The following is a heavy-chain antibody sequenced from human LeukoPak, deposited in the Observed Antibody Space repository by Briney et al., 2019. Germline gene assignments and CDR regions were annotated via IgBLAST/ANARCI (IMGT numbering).Heavy chain of an antibody. D-gene: IGHD1-26*01. J-gene: IGHJ4*02. CDR3: ARVPVGATGVDY. CDR1: GGSISSDNW. Sequence: PSETLSLTCGVSGGSISSDNWWNWVRQSPGKGLEWIGEIYPSGSINYNPSLKSRVTISVDTSKNQFSLKLSSVTAADTAVYYCARVPVGATGVDYWGQGTLVTVSS. V-gene: IGHV4-4*02. CDR2: IYPSGSI.